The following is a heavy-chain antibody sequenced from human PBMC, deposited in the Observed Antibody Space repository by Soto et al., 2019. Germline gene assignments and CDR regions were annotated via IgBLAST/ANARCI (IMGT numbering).Heavy chain of an antibody. Sequence: SETLSLTYSVSGGSISSVGHYWTWIRQQPGKGLEWIGYIYYSGSTDYNPSLKSRVTISVDRSKNQFSLNLSSVTAADTAIYYCARESGGYDSSTRYGLDVWGQGTTVTVSS. CDR3: ARESGGYDSSTRYGLDV. CDR2: IYYSGST. V-gene: IGHV4-31*03. J-gene: IGHJ6*02. CDR1: GGSISSVGHY. D-gene: IGHD6-25*01.